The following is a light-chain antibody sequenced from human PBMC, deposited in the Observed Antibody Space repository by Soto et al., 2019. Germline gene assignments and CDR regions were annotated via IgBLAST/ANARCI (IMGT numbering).Light chain of an antibody. CDR2: DAS. Sequence: EIVMTQSPATLSVSPWERATLSCRASQSVNTNLAWYQQNPGQAPRLLISDASTRATGIPARFSGSGSGTEFTLTISSLQSEDFAVYYCQQYNNWPQLTFGGGTKVDIK. CDR1: QSVNTN. J-gene: IGKJ4*01. V-gene: IGKV3-15*01. CDR3: QQYNNWPQLT.